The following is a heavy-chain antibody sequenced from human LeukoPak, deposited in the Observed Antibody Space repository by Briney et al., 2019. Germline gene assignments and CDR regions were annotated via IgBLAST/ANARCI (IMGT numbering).Heavy chain of an antibody. Sequence: SETLSLTCTVSGGSISSSSYYWGWIRQPPGKGLEWIGNIYYSGSTYYNPSLKSRVTISVDTSKNQFSLKLSSVTAADTAVYYCARALPSVMIVVGAFDIWGQGTMVTVSS. J-gene: IGHJ3*02. V-gene: IGHV4-39*07. D-gene: IGHD3-22*01. CDR3: ARALPSVMIVVGAFDI. CDR1: GGSISSSSYY. CDR2: IYYSGST.